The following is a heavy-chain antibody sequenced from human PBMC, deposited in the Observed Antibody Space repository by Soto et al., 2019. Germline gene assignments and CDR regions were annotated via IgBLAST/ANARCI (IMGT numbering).Heavy chain of an antibody. J-gene: IGHJ5*02. V-gene: IGHV4-34*01. D-gene: IGHD2-15*01. CDR2: INHSGST. CDR1: GGSFSGYY. Sequence: PSETLSLTCAVYGGSFSGYYWSWIRQPPGKGLEWIGEINHSGSTNYNPSLKSRVTISVDTSKNQFSLKLSSVTAADTAVYYCARYQESVVYCSGGSCPRNWFDPWGQGTLVTVSS. CDR3: ARYQESVVYCSGGSCPRNWFDP.